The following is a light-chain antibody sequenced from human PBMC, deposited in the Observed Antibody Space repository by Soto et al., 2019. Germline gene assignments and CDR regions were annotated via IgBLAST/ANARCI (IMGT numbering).Light chain of an antibody. V-gene: IGLV2-11*01. J-gene: IGLJ1*01. CDR3: CSYAGSYTLYV. Sequence: QSALTQPRSVSGSPGQSVTISCTGTSRDVGGYNYVSWYQQHPGKAPKLMIYDVSERPSGVPDRFSGSKSGNTASLTISGLHAEDEADYYCCSYAGSYTLYVFGTGTKVTVL. CDR1: SRDVGGYNY. CDR2: DVS.